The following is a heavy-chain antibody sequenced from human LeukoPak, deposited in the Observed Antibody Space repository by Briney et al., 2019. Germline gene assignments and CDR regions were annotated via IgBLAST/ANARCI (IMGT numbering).Heavy chain of an antibody. CDR3: ARGMVRGITFDY. D-gene: IGHD3-10*01. CDR2: IYYTGST. CDR1: GGSISSYY. J-gene: IGHJ4*02. Sequence: PSETLSLTCTVSGGSISSYYWSWIRQPPGKGLEWIGYIYYTGSTNYNPSLKSRVTISVDTSKNQFSLKLSSVTAADTAVYYCARGMVRGITFDYWGQGTLVTVSS. V-gene: IGHV4-59*01.